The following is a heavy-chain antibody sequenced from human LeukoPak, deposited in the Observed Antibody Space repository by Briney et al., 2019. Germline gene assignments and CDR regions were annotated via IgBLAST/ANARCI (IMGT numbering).Heavy chain of an antibody. D-gene: IGHD6-13*01. CDR1: GGTFSSYA. V-gene: IGHV1-69*13. J-gene: IGHJ4*02. CDR3: ASALYSSSWYYFDY. Sequence: GASVKVSCKASGGTFSSYAISWVRQAPGQGLGWMGGIIPIFGTANYAQKFQGRVTITADESTSTACMELSSLRSEDTAVYYCASALYSSSWYYFDYWGQGTLVTVSS. CDR2: IIPIFGTA.